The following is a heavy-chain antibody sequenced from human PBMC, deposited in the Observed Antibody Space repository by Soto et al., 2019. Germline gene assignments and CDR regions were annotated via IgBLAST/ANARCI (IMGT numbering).Heavy chain of an antibody. V-gene: IGHV1-69*02. Sequence: QVQLVQSGAEVKQPGSSVKVSCKASGGTFSSYTISWVRQAPGQGLEWMGRIIPILGIANYAQKFQGRVTISADKSTSTPDWELASLRPEDTAGYYCASLIVGAITNACDIWGQGTMVTVSS. CDR1: GGTFSSYT. J-gene: IGHJ3*02. CDR3: ASLIVGAITNACDI. CDR2: IIPILGIA. D-gene: IGHD1-26*01.